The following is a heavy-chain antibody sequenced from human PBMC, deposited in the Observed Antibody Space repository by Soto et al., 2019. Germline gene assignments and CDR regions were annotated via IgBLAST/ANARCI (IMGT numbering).Heavy chain of an antibody. CDR2: IIPILGTA. Sequence: GASVKVSCKASGGTFSTYAISWVRQAPGQGLELMGVIIPILGTANYAQKFQGRVTITADESTSTAYMYLSSLRSDDTAVYYCARGRVVTAIPYYYYGLDVWGQGTTVTVYS. V-gene: IGHV1-69*13. D-gene: IGHD2-21*02. CDR1: GGTFSTYA. J-gene: IGHJ6*02. CDR3: ARGRVVTAIPYYYYGLDV.